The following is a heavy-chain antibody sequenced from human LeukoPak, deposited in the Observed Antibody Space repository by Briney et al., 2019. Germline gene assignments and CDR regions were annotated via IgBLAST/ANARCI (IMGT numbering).Heavy chain of an antibody. V-gene: IGHV3-30*04. CDR2: ISYDGSNK. D-gene: IGHD5-18*01. CDR1: GFTFSSYA. CDR3: ARDPISADTAIDQFDY. Sequence: GGSLRLSCAASGFTFSSYAMHWVRQAPGKGLEWVALISYDGSNKYYADSVKGRFTISRDNAKNSLYLQMNSLRAEDTAVYYCARDPISADTAIDQFDYWGQGTLVTVSS. J-gene: IGHJ4*02.